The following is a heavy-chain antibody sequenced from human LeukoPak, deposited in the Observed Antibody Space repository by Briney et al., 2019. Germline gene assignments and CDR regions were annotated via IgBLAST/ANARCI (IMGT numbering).Heavy chain of an antibody. D-gene: IGHD3-9*01. CDR3: AKDILTGYYDY. CDR1: GFTFSSYV. CDR2: ISGSGGST. Sequence: GGSLRLSCAASGFTFSSYVMTWVRQAPGKGLEWVSAISGSGGSTYYADSVKGRFTISRDNSKNTLYLQMNSLRAEDTAIYYCAKDILTGYYDYWGQGTLVTVSS. V-gene: IGHV3-23*01. J-gene: IGHJ4*02.